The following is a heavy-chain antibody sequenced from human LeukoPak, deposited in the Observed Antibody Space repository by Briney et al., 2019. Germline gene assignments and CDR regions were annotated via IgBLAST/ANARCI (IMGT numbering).Heavy chain of an antibody. CDR3: ARQYYGSGNHFDY. V-gene: IGHV4-4*02. J-gene: IGHJ4*02. CDR1: GGSISSSNW. CDR2: IYHSGST. D-gene: IGHD3-10*01. Sequence: SGTLSLTCAVSGGSISSSNWWSWVRQPPGKGLEWIGEIYHSGSTNYKPSLKSRVTISVDKSKNQFSLKLSSVTAADTAVYYCARQYYGSGNHFDYWGQGTLVTVSS.